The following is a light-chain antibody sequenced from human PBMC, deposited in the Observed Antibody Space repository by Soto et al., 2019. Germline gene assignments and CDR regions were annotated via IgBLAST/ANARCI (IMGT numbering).Light chain of an antibody. CDR3: QQYYSTPLT. Sequence: DIVMTQSPDSLPVSLGERATINCKSSQSVLYSSNNKNYLAWYQQHPGQPPKLLIYWASTRQSGVPDRFSGSGSGTDFTLTISRLQAEDVAVYYCQQYYSTPLTFGQGTKV. J-gene: IGKJ1*01. CDR1: QSVLYSSNNKNY. CDR2: WAS. V-gene: IGKV4-1*01.